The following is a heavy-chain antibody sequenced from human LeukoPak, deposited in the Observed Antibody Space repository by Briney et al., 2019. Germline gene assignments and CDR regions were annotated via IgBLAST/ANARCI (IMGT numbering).Heavy chain of an antibody. CDR3: ARDGLHNWNDLYFDY. CDR1: GYTFTNHF. D-gene: IGHD1-20*01. CDR2: INPSGGST. Sequence: GASVKISCKASGYTFTNHFIHWVRQAPGQGLEWMGLINPSGGSTSYAQHYQGRLILTRDTSTSTVYMELSSLRSEDTAVYYCARDGLHNWNDLYFDYWGQGTLVTVSS. V-gene: IGHV1-46*01. J-gene: IGHJ4*02.